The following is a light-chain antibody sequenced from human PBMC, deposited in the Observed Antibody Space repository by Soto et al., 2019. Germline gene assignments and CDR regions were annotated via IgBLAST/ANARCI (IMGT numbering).Light chain of an antibody. CDR2: DVN. CDR1: SSDIGGYKF. V-gene: IGLV2-11*01. J-gene: IGLJ1*01. CDR3: CSYVGSYSFV. Sequence: QSALTQPRSVSGSPGQSVTISCTGTSSDIGGYKFVSWYRQHPDKAPKLMIFDVNKRPSGVPDRFSGSKSDNTASLTISGLQAEDETDYYCCSYVGSYSFVFGSGTKLTVL.